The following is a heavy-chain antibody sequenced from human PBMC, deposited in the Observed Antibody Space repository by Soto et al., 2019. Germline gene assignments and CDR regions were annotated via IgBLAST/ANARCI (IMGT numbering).Heavy chain of an antibody. Sequence: GGSLRLSCAASGFTFSSYAMHWVRQAPGKGLEWVAVISYDGSNKYYADSVKGRFTISRDNSKNTLYLQMNSLRAEDTAVYYCARGKEIAAHFAYWGQGTLVTVSS. V-gene: IGHV3-30-3*01. CDR2: ISYDGSNK. J-gene: IGHJ4*02. D-gene: IGHD6-6*01. CDR3: ARGKEIAAHFAY. CDR1: GFTFSSYA.